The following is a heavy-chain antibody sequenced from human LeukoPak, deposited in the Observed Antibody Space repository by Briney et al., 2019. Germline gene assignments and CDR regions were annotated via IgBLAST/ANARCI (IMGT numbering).Heavy chain of an antibody. D-gene: IGHD1-1*01. CDR2: IGTAGDT. CDR3: ARVAKERVGGVYYFDY. CDR1: GFTFSDYD. J-gene: IGHJ4*02. Sequence: QSGGSLRLSCAAPGFTFSDYDMHWVRQATGKGLEWVSSIGTAGDTYYTGSVKGRFTISRENAKNSLYLQMNSLRAGDTAVHYCARVAKERVGGVYYFDYWGQGTLVTVSS. V-gene: IGHV3-13*01.